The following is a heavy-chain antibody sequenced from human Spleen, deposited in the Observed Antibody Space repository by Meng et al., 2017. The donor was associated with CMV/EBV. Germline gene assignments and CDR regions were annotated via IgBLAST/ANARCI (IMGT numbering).Heavy chain of an antibody. J-gene: IGHJ6*02. V-gene: IGHV3-53*01. D-gene: IGHD3-3*01. CDR3: ARDRTGSGEFWSGSWYHNYGLDV. CDR1: EFTFSHYT. CDR2: VFSVGST. Sequence: GESLKISCAASEFTFSHYTLNWVRQAPGKGLEWVSVVFSVGSTYYADSVKGRFLISRDKSKNTVYLQMNSLRAEDTAVYYCARDRTGSGEFWSGSWYHNYGLDVWGQGTTVTVSS.